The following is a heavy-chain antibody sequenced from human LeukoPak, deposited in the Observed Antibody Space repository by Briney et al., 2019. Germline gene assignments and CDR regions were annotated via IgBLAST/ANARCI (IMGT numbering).Heavy chain of an antibody. CDR2: ISAYNGNT. CDR3: AIDRGVGSSSWYSFDY. CDR1: GYTFTSYG. D-gene: IGHD6-13*01. V-gene: IGHV1-18*01. J-gene: IGHJ4*02. Sequence: ASVKVSCKASGYTFTSYGINWVRQAPGQGLEWMGLISAYNGNTNYAQKLQGRLTMTTDTSTSTVYIELRSLRSDDTAVYYCAIDRGVGSSSWYSFDYWGQGTLVTVSS.